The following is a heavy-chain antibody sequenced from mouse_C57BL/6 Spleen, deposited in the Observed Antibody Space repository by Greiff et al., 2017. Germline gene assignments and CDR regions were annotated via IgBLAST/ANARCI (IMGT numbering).Heavy chain of an antibody. CDR1: GYTFTSYW. CDR3: ARGGFITTVVVDY. D-gene: IGHD1-1*01. V-gene: IGHV1-53*01. CDR2: INPSNGGT. J-gene: IGHJ2*01. Sequence: QVQLQQPGTELVKPGASVKLSCKASGYTFTSYWMHWVKQRPGQGLEWIGNINPSNGGTNYNEKFKSKATLTVDKSSRTAYMQRSSLTSEDSAVYYCARGGFITTVVVDYWGQGTTLTVSS.